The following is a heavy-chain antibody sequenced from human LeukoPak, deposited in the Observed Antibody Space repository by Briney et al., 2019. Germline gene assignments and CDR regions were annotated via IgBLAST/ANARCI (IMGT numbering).Heavy chain of an antibody. CDR1: GFTFSSYW. J-gene: IGHJ5*02. V-gene: IGHV3-7*01. D-gene: IGHD3-10*01. Sequence: GGSLRLSCAAAGFTFSSYWMSWVRQAPGKGLEWVANIKQDGSEKYYVDSVRGRFTISRDNAKNSLYLQMNSLRAEDTAVYYCPRGPYYYGSGSYYTGHNWFDPWGQGTLVTFSS. CDR2: IKQDGSEK. CDR3: PRGPYYYGSGSYYTGHNWFDP.